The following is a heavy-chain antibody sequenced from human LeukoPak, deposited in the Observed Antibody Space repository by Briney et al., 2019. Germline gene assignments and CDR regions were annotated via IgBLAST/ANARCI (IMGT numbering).Heavy chain of an antibody. CDR1: GFTFRSYA. D-gene: IGHD3/OR15-3a*01. Sequence: GGSLRLSCAASGFTFRSYAMSWVRQAPGKGLEWVSSISGSGGSTYYADSVKGRFTISRDNSKNTLYLQMDSLRAEDTAVYYCVKDWTGTKPFDLWGRGTLVTVSS. J-gene: IGHJ2*01. CDR2: ISGSGGST. CDR3: VKDWTGTKPFDL. V-gene: IGHV3-23*01.